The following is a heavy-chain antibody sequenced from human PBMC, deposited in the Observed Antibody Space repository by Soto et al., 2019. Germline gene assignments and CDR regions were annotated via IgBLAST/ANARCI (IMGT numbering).Heavy chain of an antibody. CDR2: ISAYNGNT. D-gene: IGHD3-9*01. Sequence: ASVKVSCKASGYTFTSYGISWVRQAPGQGLEWMGWISAYNGNTNYAQKLQGRVTMTTDTSTSTAYMELRSLRSDDTAVYYCARNKYVILPGYSLYYYYCGMDVWGKGTTVTVPT. CDR3: ARNKYVILPGYSLYYYYCGMDV. J-gene: IGHJ6*04. CDR1: GYTFTSYG. V-gene: IGHV1-18*01.